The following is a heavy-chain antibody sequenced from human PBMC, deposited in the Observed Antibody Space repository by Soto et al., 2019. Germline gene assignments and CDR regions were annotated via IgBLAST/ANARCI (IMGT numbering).Heavy chain of an antibody. V-gene: IGHV6-1*01. D-gene: IGHD6-19*01. CDR2: TYYRSKWYN. CDR1: GDSVSSNSAA. Sequence: SQTLSLTCAISGDSVSSNSAAWNWIRQSPSRGLEWLGRTYYRSKWYNDYAVSVKSRITINPDTSKNQFSLQLNSVTPEDTAVYYCARAGAGYSSGWYSSLDYYYGMDVWGQGTTVTVS. J-gene: IGHJ6*02. CDR3: ARAGAGYSSGWYSSLDYYYGMDV.